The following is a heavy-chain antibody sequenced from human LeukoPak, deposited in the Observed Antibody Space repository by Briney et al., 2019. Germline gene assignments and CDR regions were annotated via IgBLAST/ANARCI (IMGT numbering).Heavy chain of an antibody. CDR3: ARGGYSYGSFLDY. CDR1: GGTFSSYA. V-gene: IGHV1-69*05. Sequence: SVKVSCKASGGTFSSYAISWVRQAPGQGLEWMGGIIPIFGTANYAQKFQGRVTITTDESTSTAYMELSSLRSEDTAVYYCARGGYSYGSFLDYWGQGTLVAVPS. J-gene: IGHJ4*02. CDR2: IIPIFGTA. D-gene: IGHD5-18*01.